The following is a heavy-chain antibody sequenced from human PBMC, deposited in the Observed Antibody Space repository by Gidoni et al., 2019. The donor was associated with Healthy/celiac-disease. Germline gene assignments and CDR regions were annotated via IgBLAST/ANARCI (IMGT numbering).Heavy chain of an antibody. CDR2: ISGSGGST. CDR3: AKAPHSSGWYSVYYFDY. J-gene: IGHJ4*02. D-gene: IGHD6-19*01. CDR1: GFTFSSYA. V-gene: IGHV3-23*01. Sequence: EVQLLESGGGLVQPGGSLRLSWAASGFTFSSYAMSWVRQAPGKGLEWVSAISGSGGSTYYADSVKGLFTISRDNSKNTLYLQMNSLRAEDTAVYYCAKAPHSSGWYSVYYFDYWGQGTLVTVSS.